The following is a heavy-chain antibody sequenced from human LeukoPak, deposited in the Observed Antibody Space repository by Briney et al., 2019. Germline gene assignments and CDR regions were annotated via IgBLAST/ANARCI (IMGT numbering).Heavy chain of an antibody. D-gene: IGHD4-23*01. J-gene: IGHJ4*02. CDR1: GFTFSSYS. Sequence: PGGSLRLSCAASGFTFSSYSMNWVRQAPGKGLEWVANINQDGSEKYYVDSVKGRFTISRDNAKNSLYLQMNSLRAEDTAVYYCAGGVNYFDYWGQGTLVTVSS. V-gene: IGHV3-7*04. CDR2: INQDGSEK. CDR3: AGGVNYFDY.